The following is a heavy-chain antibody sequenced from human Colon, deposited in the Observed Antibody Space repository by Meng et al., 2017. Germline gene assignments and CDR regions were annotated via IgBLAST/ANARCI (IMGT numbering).Heavy chain of an antibody. CDR2: IIPILGIA. CDR1: GGTFSSYT. CDR3: ARAENNYGSGSYSDY. V-gene: IGHV1-69*02. D-gene: IGHD3-10*01. J-gene: IGHJ4*02. Sequence: SVKVSCKASGGTFSSYTISWVRQAPGQGLEWMGRIIPILGIANYAQKFQCRVTITADKSTSTAYMELSSLRSEDTAVYYCARAENNYGSGSYSDYWGQGTLVTVSS.